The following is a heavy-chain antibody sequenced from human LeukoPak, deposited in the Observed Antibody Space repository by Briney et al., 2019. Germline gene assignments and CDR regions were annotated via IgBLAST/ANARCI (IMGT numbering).Heavy chain of an antibody. CDR1: GVTLSSYS. D-gene: IGHD3-10*01. V-gene: IGHV3-30*03. Sequence: GGSLRLSCAASGVTLSSYSMHCVREAPGKGQESVSVISYDGRNKYYADSLKGGFTISRDNSKNTLYLQMNSLKAADTAVYYCAAYYYGSRSSPLGPWGEGTLVTVSS. CDR3: AAYYYGSRSSPLGP. J-gene: IGHJ5*02. CDR2: ISYDGRNK.